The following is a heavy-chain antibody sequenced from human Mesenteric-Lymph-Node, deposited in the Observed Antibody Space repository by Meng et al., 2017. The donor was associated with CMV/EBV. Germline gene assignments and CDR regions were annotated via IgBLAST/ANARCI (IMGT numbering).Heavy chain of an antibody. CDR2: ISGSGGST. Sequence: GESLKISCAASGFTFSSYAMSWVRQAPGKGLEWVSAISGSGGSTYYADSVKGRFTISRDNSKNSLYLQMNSLRAEDTAVYYCARDLDSSGYYNYYYYYGMDVWGQGTTVTVSS. CDR1: GFTFSSYA. D-gene: IGHD3-22*01. J-gene: IGHJ6*02. V-gene: IGHV3-23*01. CDR3: ARDLDSSGYYNYYYYYGMDV.